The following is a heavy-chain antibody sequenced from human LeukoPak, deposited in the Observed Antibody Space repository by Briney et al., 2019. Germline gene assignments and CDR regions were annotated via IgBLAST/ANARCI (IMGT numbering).Heavy chain of an antibody. J-gene: IGHJ4*02. CDR3: AGGERELLPFDY. CDR1: GFTFSSYA. V-gene: IGHV3-33*08. CDR2: IWYDGSNK. Sequence: GGSLRLSCAASGFTFSSYAMHWVRQAPGKGLEWVAVIWYDGSNKYYADSVKGRFTISRDNSKNTLYLQMNGLRAEDTAAYYCAGGERELLPFDYWGQGTLVTVSS. D-gene: IGHD1-26*01.